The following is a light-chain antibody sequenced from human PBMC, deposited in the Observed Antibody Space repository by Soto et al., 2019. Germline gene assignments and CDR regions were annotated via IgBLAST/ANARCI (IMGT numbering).Light chain of an antibody. V-gene: IGKV1-39*01. CDR2: AAS. CDR3: QQYYNWAWT. CDR1: QSISSK. Sequence: ETKLTQSPSSLSLSAGERVTLSCRASQSISSKLTWYQQKPGQAPRLLIYAASSMATGIPSRFSGSGSGTDFTLTISSLQSEDFAAYYCQQYYNWAWTFGQGTKVDIK. J-gene: IGKJ1*01.